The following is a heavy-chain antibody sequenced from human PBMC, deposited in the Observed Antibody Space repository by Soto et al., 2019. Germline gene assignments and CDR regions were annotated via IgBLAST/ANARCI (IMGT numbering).Heavy chain of an antibody. D-gene: IGHD3-10*01. CDR3: ARQRITRVRGVSSSGLDV. CDR2: IHPGDSET. J-gene: IGHJ6*02. CDR1: GYSFTSYY. Sequence: GESLKISCKGSGYSFTSYYIAWVRQMPGKGLEWMGIIHPGDSETRYSPSFQGHVIISADKSISSAYLQWSSLEAADTAMYYCARQRITRVRGVSSSGLDVWGQGTTVTV. V-gene: IGHV5-51*01.